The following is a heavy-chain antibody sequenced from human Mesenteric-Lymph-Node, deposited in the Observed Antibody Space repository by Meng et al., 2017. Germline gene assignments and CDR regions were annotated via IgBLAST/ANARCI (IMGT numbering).Heavy chain of an antibody. CDR1: GLTFSSYS. CDR3: ARVAAAGTPPYDYYYGMDF. J-gene: IGHJ6*02. D-gene: IGHD6-13*01. V-gene: IGHV3-21*01. CDR2: ISSSSSYI. Sequence: GGSLRLSCAASGLTFSSYSMNWVRQAPGKGLEWVSSISSSSSYIYYADSVKGRFTISRDNAKNSLYLQMNSLRAEDTAVYYCARVAAAGTPPYDYYYGMDFWGQGTTVTVSS.